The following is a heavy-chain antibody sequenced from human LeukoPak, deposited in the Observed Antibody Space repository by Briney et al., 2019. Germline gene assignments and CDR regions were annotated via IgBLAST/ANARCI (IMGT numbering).Heavy chain of an antibody. D-gene: IGHD6-19*01. CDR3: ANAWSPLIAVAGDPIDY. Sequence: GGSLRLSCAASGYTFSSYGMHWVRQAPGKGLEWVAVISYDGSNKFYADSVKGRFTISRDTSNNTLYLQMNTLRAEDTAVYYCANAWSPLIAVAGDPIDYLGQGTLVTVSS. CDR2: ISYDGSNK. CDR1: GYTFSSYG. J-gene: IGHJ4*02. V-gene: IGHV3-30*18.